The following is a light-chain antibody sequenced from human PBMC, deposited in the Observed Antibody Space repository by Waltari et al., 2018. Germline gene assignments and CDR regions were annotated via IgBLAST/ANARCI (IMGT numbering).Light chain of an antibody. Sequence: DIQLNQSPSSLSASVGDRVTITCQPSPDISNHLHWYQQKPGKAPKLLIYDASNWETGVPSRFSGSGSVTDFIFTISSLQPEDIAAYYCQQYKNRITFGQGTRLEIE. V-gene: IGKV1-33*01. J-gene: IGKJ5*01. CDR3: QQYKNRIT. CDR1: PDISNH. CDR2: DAS.